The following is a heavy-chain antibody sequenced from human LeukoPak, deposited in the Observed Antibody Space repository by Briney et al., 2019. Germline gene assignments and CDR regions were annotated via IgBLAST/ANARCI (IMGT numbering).Heavy chain of an antibody. V-gene: IGHV4-30-4*08. CDR3: ARYDFGSGYHDY. J-gene: IGHJ4*02. D-gene: IGHD3-3*01. CDR1: GGAISSGDYY. CDR2: IYYSGST. Sequence: SETLSLTCTVSGGAISSGDYYWSWIRQPPGKGLEWIGYIYYSGSTYYNPSLKSRVSISVDTSKNQFSLKLSSVTAADTAVYYCARYDFGSGYHDYWGQGTLVTVS.